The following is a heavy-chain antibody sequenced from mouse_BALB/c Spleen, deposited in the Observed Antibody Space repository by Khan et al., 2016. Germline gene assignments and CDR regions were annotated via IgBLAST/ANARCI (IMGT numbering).Heavy chain of an antibody. J-gene: IGHJ4*01. Sequence: VQLQQSGAELVKPGASVKLSCKASGYTFTSYYMYWVKQRPGQGLEWIGEINPSNGGTNFNEKFKSKATLTVDKSSSTAYMQLSSLTSEDSAVYCCTRQAMDYWGQGTSVTVSS. CDR1: GYTFTSYY. V-gene: IGHV1S81*02. CDR2: INPSNGGT. CDR3: TRQAMDY.